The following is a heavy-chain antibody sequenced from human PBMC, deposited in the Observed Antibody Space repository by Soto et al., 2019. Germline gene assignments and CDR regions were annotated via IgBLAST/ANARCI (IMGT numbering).Heavy chain of an antibody. J-gene: IGHJ4*02. CDR2: ISYDGSNK. Sequence: QVQLVESGGGVVQPGRSLRLSCAASGFTFSTYAMHWVRRAPGKGLEWVAVISYDGSNKYYVDSVKGRFTISRDNSKNTLYLQMNSLRTEDTAVYSCARVFYSGSYYGAYFDSWGQGTLVTVSS. V-gene: IGHV3-30-3*01. CDR3: ARVFYSGSYYGAYFDS. CDR1: GFTFSTYA. D-gene: IGHD1-26*01.